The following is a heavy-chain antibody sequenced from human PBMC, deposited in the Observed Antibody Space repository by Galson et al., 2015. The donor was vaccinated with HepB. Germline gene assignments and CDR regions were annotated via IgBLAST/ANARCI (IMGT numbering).Heavy chain of an antibody. CDR1: GFTFTNAW. D-gene: IGHD5-18*01. J-gene: IGHJ4*02. V-gene: IGHV3-15*01. Sequence: SLRLSCAASGFTFTNAWMTWVRQAPGKGLEWVGRIKSKTHGGTTDYAAPVKGTFTISRDDSKNTLYLQMNSQKTEDTSVYYCAREGGTGGYSYGIYYFDYWGQGTLVTVSS. CDR2: IKSKTHGGTT. CDR3: AREGGTGGYSYGIYYFDY.